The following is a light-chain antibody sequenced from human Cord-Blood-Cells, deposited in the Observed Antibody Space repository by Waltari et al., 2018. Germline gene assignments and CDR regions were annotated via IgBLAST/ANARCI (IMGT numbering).Light chain of an antibody. CDR1: LSVSSSY. V-gene: IGKV3-20*01. J-gene: IGKJ2*01. CDR2: GAA. CDR3: QQYGSSPYT. Sequence: DIVLRQSPGTMSLPPGERATLSCRASLSVSSSYVAWYQQKPGPAPRLLIYGAASRATGIPDRFSGSGSGTDFTLTISRLEPEDFAVYYCQQYGSSPYTFGQGTKLEIK.